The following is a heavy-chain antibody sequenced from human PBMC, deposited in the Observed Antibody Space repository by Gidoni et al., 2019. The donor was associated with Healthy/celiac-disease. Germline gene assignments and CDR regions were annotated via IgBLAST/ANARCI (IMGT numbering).Heavy chain of an antibody. V-gene: IGHV4-38-2*02. CDR2: IYHSRST. Sequence: QVKLQESGPGLVKPSETLSLTCTVSCYSISSGYSWGWIRQPPGQGMEWIGSIYHSRSTYYNPSLKSRVNLSVDPSKIQFSLKLSSVTAADTAVYYCARGGRRHYDFWRPIVGYFDYWGQGTLVTVSS. CDR1: CYSISSGYS. J-gene: IGHJ4*02. CDR3: ARGGRRHYDFWRPIVGYFDY. D-gene: IGHD3-3*01.